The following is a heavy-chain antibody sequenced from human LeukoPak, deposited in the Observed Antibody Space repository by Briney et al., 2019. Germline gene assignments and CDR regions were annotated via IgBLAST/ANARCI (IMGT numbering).Heavy chain of an antibody. Sequence: PGGSLRLSCAASGFTFSNAWMSWVRQAPGKGLEWVGRIKSKTDGGTTDYAAPVKGRFTISRDDSKNTLYLQMNSLKTEDTAVYYCTTGTTNYYDSIHPGGDYWGQGTLATVSS. CDR3: TTGTTNYYDSIHPGGDY. J-gene: IGHJ4*02. CDR1: GFTFSNAW. CDR2: IKSKTDGGTT. V-gene: IGHV3-15*01. D-gene: IGHD3-22*01.